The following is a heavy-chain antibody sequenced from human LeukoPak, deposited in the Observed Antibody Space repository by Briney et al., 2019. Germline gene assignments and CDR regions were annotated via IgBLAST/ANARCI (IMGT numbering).Heavy chain of an antibody. CDR2: INAYNGNT. CDR1: GYTFTNYA. D-gene: IGHD5/OR15-5a*01. Sequence: GSVKLSCKTSGYTFTNYAISWVRQAPGQGLEWMGCINAYNGNTNDAQKVQGRVNMATDTPTTTGYTDRKSLRSDETAVYYYARGEKLYDYWGRGTLDCVFS. J-gene: IGHJ4*02. V-gene: IGHV1-18*01. CDR3: ARGEKLYDY.